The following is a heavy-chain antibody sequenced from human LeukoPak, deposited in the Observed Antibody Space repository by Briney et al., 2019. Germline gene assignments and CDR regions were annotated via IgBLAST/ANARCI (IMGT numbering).Heavy chain of an antibody. J-gene: IGHJ4*02. CDR1: GFTVSSNY. CDR2: IYSGGST. D-gene: IGHD2-2*01. V-gene: IGHV3-53*01. Sequence: GGSLRLSCAASGFTVSSNYMSWVRQAPGKGLEWVSVIYSGGSTYYADSVKGRFTISRDNSKNTLYLQMNSLRAEDTAVYYCARGYCSSTCCLFDYWGQGTRVTVSS. CDR3: ARGYCSSTCCLFDY.